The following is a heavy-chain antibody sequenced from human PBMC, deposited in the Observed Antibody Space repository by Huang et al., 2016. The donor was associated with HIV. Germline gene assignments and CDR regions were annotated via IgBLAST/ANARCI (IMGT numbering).Heavy chain of an antibody. Sequence: QVQLVQSGAEVKKPGSSVKVSCKASGGTFSSYAITWGRQAPGQGLEWMGGISPSCGIANYAQKFQVRVTITADESTSTTYMEVSSLRSEDTAVYYCAARPRRLLRAVDIWGQGTMVTVSS. V-gene: IGHV1-69*01. CDR2: ISPSCGIA. CDR3: AARPRRLLRAVDI. CDR1: GGTFSSYA. J-gene: IGHJ3*02. D-gene: IGHD2-15*01.